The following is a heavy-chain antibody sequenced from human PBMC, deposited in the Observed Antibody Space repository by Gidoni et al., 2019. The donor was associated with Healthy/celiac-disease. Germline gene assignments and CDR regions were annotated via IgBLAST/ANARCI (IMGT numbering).Heavy chain of an antibody. V-gene: IGHV4-39*01. CDR3: ARRAMGTSPPTNWFDP. J-gene: IGHJ5*02. CDR2: IYYSGST. CDR1: GGSISRSSYY. D-gene: IGHD5-18*01. Sequence: QLQLQESGPGLVKPSETLSLTCTVSGGSISRSSYYWGWIRQPPGKGLEWIGSIYYSGSTYYNPSLKSRVTISVDTSKNQFSLKLSSVTAADTAVYYCARRAMGTSPPTNWFDPWGQGTLVTVSS.